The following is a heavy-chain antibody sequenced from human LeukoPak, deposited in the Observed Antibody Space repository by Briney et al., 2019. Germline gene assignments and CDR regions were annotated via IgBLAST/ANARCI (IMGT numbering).Heavy chain of an antibody. CDR1: GFSFSSYS. Sequence: GGSLRLSCAASGFSFSSYSMSWVRQAPGEGLEWVSLISGTGYTTYYADSVKGRFTISRDNSKNTLYLQMNSLRADDTAVYYCAKVLWEFTSAPFDYWGKGILVTVSS. V-gene: IGHV3-23*01. D-gene: IGHD3-10*01. CDR3: AKVLWEFTSAPFDY. J-gene: IGHJ4*02. CDR2: ISGTGYTT.